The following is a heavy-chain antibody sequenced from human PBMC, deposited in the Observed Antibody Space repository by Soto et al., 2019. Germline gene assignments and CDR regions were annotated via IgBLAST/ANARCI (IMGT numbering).Heavy chain of an antibody. D-gene: IGHD3-16*02. CDR1: GFTFSSYS. CDR2: ISSSSSTI. J-gene: IGHJ3*02. V-gene: IGHV3-48*02. CDR3: ARDRTTFGGVIVSDAFDI. Sequence: EVQLVESGGGLVQPGGSLRLSCAASGFTFSSYSMNWVRQAPGKGLEWVSYISSSSSTIYYADSVKGRFTISRDNAKNSLYLQMNSLRDEDTAVYYCARDRTTFGGVIVSDAFDIWGQGTMVTVSS.